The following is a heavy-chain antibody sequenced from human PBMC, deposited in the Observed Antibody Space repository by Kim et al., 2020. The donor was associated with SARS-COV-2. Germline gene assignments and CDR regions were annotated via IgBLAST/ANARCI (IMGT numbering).Heavy chain of an antibody. CDR1: GGSISSYY. D-gene: IGHD3-22*01. J-gene: IGHJ4*02. CDR3: ARGLEGYDSSGFDY. CDR2: IYYSGST. V-gene: IGHV4-59*13. Sequence: SETLSLTCTVSGGSISSYYWSWIRQPPGKGLEWIGYIYYSGSTNYNPSLKSRVTISVDTSKNQFSLKLSSVTAADTAVYYCARGLEGYDSSGFDYWGQGTLVTVSS.